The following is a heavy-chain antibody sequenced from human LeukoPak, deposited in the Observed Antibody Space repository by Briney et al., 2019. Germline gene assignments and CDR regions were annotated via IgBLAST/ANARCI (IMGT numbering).Heavy chain of an antibody. CDR3: ARGGRYYYGSGRLDY. J-gene: IGHJ4*02. CDR2: ISASGTLT. Sequence: PGGSLRLTCVASGFSFSNYEMNRVRQAPGKGLEWISYISASGTLTHYADFAEGRFTISRDNAKNSLYLQMNSLRAEDTAVYYCARGGRYYYGSGRLDYWGQGTLVTVSS. D-gene: IGHD3-10*01. CDR1: GFSFSNYE. V-gene: IGHV3-48*03.